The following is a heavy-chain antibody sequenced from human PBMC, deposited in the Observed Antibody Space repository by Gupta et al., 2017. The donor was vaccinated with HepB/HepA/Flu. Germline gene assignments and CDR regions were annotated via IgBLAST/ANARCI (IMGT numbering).Heavy chain of an antibody. D-gene: IGHD2/OR15-2a*01. CDR1: GFTCSSHS. CDR3: ARDYLEGTTFGF. V-gene: IGHV3-21*01. J-gene: IGHJ4*02. CDR2: VSPSSTYT. Sequence: EVQLVESGGGLVQPGGSLRLSCAASGFTCSSHSMNWVVQAPGKGLEWVSSVSPSSTYTHDAVSLKGRFTISRDNAKNSLYLQMNSLRAEDTAVYYCARDYLEGTTFGFWGQGTLVTVSS.